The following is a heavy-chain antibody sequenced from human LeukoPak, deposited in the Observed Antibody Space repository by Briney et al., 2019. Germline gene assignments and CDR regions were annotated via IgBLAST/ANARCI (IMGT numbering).Heavy chain of an antibody. CDR3: ARGRQDVTMIVVVMTAVSYYLDV. CDR2: MNPSGST. CDR1: GGSFSGYY. J-gene: IGHJ6*03. Sequence: SETLSLTCAVYGGSFSGYYWTWIRQTPEKGLEWIGEMNPSGSTSYNPSLKSRVTISVDTSKNQFSLKLSSVSAADMAVYYCARGRQDVTMIVVVMTAVSYYLDVWGKGTTVTVS. D-gene: IGHD3-22*01. V-gene: IGHV4-34*01.